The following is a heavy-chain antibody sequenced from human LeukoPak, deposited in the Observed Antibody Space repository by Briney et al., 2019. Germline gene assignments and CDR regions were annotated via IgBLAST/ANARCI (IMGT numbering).Heavy chain of an antibody. J-gene: IGHJ4*02. CDR2: IYYSGST. D-gene: IGHD1-1*01. CDR1: GGSIRSSSYY. Sequence: TSETLSLTCTVSGGSIRSSSYYWGWIRQPPGKGLEWIGSIYYSGSTYYNPSLKSRVTISVDTSKDQFSLNLSSVTAADTAVYYCASPSGGTVPFDYWGQGTLVTVSS. V-gene: IGHV4-39*01. CDR3: ASPSGGTVPFDY.